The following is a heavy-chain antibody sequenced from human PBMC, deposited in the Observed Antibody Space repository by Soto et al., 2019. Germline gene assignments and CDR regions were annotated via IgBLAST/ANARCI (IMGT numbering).Heavy chain of an antibody. J-gene: IGHJ4*02. D-gene: IGHD2-15*01. Sequence: PSETLSLTCTVSGASVSSSSHYWSWLRQPPGKGLEYIGYIYYSGSTNFNPSLKSRVTISVDTPKNQFSLRLSSVTAADTAVYYCERGLRSGGYSFDYWGQGSLVTAPQ. CDR1: GASVSSSSHY. V-gene: IGHV4-61*01. CDR3: ERGLRSGGYSFDY. CDR2: IYYSGST.